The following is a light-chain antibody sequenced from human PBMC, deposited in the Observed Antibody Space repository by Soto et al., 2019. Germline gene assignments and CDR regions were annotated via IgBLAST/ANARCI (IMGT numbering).Light chain of an antibody. Sequence: EIVLTQSPGTLSLSPGPRAPLSCRASQNVNNYLAWYQHKPGQAPRLLIYGASSRATGIPDRISGSGSGTDFTLNISRLEPDDFAVYYCQQFAVAPWTFGQGTKVDIK. CDR1: QNVNNY. CDR3: QQFAVAPWT. J-gene: IGKJ1*01. V-gene: IGKV3-20*01. CDR2: GAS.